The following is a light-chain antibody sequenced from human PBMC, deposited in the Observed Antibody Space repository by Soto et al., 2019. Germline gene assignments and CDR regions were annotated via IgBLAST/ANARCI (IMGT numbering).Light chain of an antibody. J-gene: IGKJ1*01. CDR2: WAS. CDR1: QGVLYSSNNKNY. Sequence: DIVMTQSPDSLAVSLGERATINCKSSQGVLYSSNNKNYLAWYQQKPGQPPKLLIYWASTRESGVPDRFSGSGSGPDFTLTISSLQAEDVAVYYCQQYYSTPQTFGQGTKVEIK. CDR3: QQYYSTPQT. V-gene: IGKV4-1*01.